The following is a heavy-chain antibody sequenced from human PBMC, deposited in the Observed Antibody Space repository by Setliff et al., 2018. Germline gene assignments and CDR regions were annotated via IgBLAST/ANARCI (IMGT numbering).Heavy chain of an antibody. J-gene: IGHJ2*01. CDR2: MNPNSGNT. Sequence: ASVKVSCKASGYTFTSYDINWVRQATGQGLEWMGWMNPNSGNTGYAQKFQGRVTMTRDTSISTAYMELSSLRSEDTAVYYCARVVYYYDSSGYQNWYFDLWGRGTLVTVSS. V-gene: IGHV1-8*02. D-gene: IGHD3-22*01. CDR1: GYTFTSYD. CDR3: ARVVYYYDSSGYQNWYFDL.